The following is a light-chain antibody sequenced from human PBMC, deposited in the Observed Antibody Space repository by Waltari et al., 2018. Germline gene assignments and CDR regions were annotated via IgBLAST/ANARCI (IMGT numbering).Light chain of an antibody. CDR2: DVN. CDR3: YSFAVTKTFV. J-gene: IGLJ1*01. CDR1: SSDVGAYNS. V-gene: IGLV2-23*02. Sequence: QSALTQPASVSGSPGQSITISCTGTSSDVGAYNSVSWYQQYTGTAPKIIIYDVNKRPSGVSSRFSGSKSGNTASLTISGLQAEDEADYYCYSFAVTKTFVFGTGTKVTVL.